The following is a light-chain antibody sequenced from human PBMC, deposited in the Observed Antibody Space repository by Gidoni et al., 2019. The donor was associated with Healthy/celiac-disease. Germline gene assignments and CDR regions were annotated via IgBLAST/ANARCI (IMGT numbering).Light chain of an antibody. CDR2: EVS. CDR3: SSYTSSSTLV. J-gene: IGLJ2*01. CDR1: SSDVGGYNY. V-gene: IGLV2-14*01. Sequence: QSALTQPASVSGSPGPSITISCTGTSSDVGGYNYGSWYQQHPGKAPKLMIYEVSNRPSGVSNRFSGSKSGNTASLTISGLQAEDEADYYCSSYTSSSTLVFGGGTKLTVL.